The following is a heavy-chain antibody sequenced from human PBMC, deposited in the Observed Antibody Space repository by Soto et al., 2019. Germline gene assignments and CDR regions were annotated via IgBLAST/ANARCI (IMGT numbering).Heavy chain of an antibody. CDR2: IFSNEEK. V-gene: IGHV2-26*01. CDR3: ARAGLKSDYGTDWFGMDV. Sequence: VTLRESGPELVKPTETLTLTCTVSGFALNNVKMGVSWIRQTPGKAPEWLAHIFSNEEKFYTPSLKTRRHISRDSSRGQVVLSMTNMDPVDTGTYFCARAGLKSDYGTDWFGMDVWGPGATVTVSS. D-gene: IGHD3-9*01. CDR1: GFALNNVKMG. J-gene: IGHJ6*02.